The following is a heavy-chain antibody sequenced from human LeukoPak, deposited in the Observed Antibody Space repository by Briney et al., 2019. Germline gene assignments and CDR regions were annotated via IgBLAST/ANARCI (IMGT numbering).Heavy chain of an antibody. J-gene: IGHJ4*02. Sequence: GGSLRLSCAAFGFTFSSYWMSWVRQAPGKGLEWVANIKQDGSEKYYVDSVKGRFTISRDNAKNSLYLQMNSLRAEDTAVYYCARKLILDYWGQGTLVTVSS. V-gene: IGHV3-7*01. CDR2: IKQDGSEK. CDR3: ARKLILDY. CDR1: GFTFSSYW.